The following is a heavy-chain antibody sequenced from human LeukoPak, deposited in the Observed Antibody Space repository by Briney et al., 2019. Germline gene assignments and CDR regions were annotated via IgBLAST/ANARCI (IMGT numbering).Heavy chain of an antibody. Sequence: GGSLRLSCAASGFTFSTYNMNWVRQAPGKGLEWVSYISSSSSTIYYADSVKGRFTISRDNSKNTLYLQMNSLRAEDTAVYYCAKDRAGLDYWGQGTLVTVSS. J-gene: IGHJ4*02. CDR2: ISSSSSTI. CDR1: GFTFSTYN. V-gene: IGHV3-48*01. D-gene: IGHD6-13*01. CDR3: AKDRAGLDY.